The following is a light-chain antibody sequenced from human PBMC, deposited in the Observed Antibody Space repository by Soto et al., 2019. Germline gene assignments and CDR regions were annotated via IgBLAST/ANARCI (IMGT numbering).Light chain of an antibody. V-gene: IGKV3-11*01. J-gene: IGKJ1*01. CDR2: DVS. CDR3: QHRSGWPPWT. CDR1: QSVSTY. Sequence: EIVLTQSPATLSLSPGEIATLSCRASQSVSTYLAWYQQKPGQAPRLLIYDVSDRATGIPARFSGSGSGTNFAPTISGLEPEDFAVYYCQHRSGWPPWTFGQGTKVQI.